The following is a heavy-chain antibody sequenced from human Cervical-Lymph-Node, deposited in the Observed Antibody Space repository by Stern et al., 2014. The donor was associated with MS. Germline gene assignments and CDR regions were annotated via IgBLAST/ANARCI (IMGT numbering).Heavy chain of an antibody. CDR2: ISHDGSKK. D-gene: IGHD6-19*01. Sequence: VQLVESGGGVVQPGRSLRLSCAGSGFTFSTYGMHWVRQAPGKGLECVSLISHDGSKKYYVDSVKGRFTISRDNSKNTMYVHMNSLRDEDTAVYYCAKDRGSGWSLDYWGQGTLVIVSS. J-gene: IGHJ4*02. V-gene: IGHV3-30*18. CDR1: GFTFSTYG. CDR3: AKDRGSGWSLDY.